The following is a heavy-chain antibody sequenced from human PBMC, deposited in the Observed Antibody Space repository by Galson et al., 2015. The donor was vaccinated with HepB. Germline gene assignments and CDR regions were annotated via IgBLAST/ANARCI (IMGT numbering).Heavy chain of an antibody. Sequence: SLRLSCAASGFTFRTYTFHWFRQAPGKGLEWVALISSDGSKNNYADSARGRFIISRDNSWNTVYLQMSSLRPEDTAVYYCARAENCGGGECWLVDSWGLGTLVTVSS. CDR3: ARAENCGGGECWLVDS. V-gene: IGHV3-30*04. D-gene: IGHD2-21*01. J-gene: IGHJ5*01. CDR1: GFTFRTYT. CDR2: ISSDGSKN.